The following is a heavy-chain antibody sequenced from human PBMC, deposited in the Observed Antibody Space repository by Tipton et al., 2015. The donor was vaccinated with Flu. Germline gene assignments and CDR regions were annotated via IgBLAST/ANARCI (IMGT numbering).Heavy chain of an antibody. CDR2: ISSSSSYI. D-gene: IGHD6-19*01. Sequence: SLRLSCAASGFTFSSYSMNWVRQAPGKGLEWVSSISSSSSYIYYADSVKGRFTISRDNAKNTLYLQMNSLRAEDTAVYYCAKDLCIAVAPLDYMDVWGKGTTVTVSS. V-gene: IGHV3-21*04. CDR1: GFTFSSYS. J-gene: IGHJ6*03. CDR3: AKDLCIAVAPLDYMDV.